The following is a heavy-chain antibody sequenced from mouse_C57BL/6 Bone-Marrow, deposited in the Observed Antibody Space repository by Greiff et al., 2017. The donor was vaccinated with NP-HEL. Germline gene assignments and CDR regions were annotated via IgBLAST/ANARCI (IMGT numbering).Heavy chain of an antibody. D-gene: IGHD2-3*01. CDR2: IYPRSGNT. J-gene: IGHJ2*01. CDR3: AREGDGYCPDY. Sequence: VQLQESGAELARPGASVKLSCKASGYTFTSYGISWVKQRTGQGLEWIGEIYPRSGNTYYNEKFKGKATLTADKSSSTAYMELRSLTSEDSAVYFCAREGDGYCPDYWGQGTTLTVSS. V-gene: IGHV1-81*01. CDR1: GYTFTSYG.